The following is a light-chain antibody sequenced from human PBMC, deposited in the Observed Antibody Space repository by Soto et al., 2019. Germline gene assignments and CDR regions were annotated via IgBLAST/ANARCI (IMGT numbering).Light chain of an antibody. CDR3: QQCYTTPRT. Sequence: DIVMTQSPDSLAVPLGERATINCKSSQSVLYSSNNKNYLAWYQQKPGQPPKLLIYWASTRESGVPDRFSGSGSGTDFTLTISSLQAEDVAVYYCQQCYTTPRTFGQGTKVEIK. CDR2: WAS. V-gene: IGKV4-1*01. J-gene: IGKJ1*01. CDR1: QSVLYSSNNKNY.